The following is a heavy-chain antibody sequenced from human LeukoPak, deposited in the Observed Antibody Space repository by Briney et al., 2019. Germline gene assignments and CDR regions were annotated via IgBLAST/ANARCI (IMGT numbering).Heavy chain of an antibody. CDR1: GGSISSSSYY. V-gene: IGHV4-39*01. CDR3: AGLKHKDYFDY. Sequence: SETLSLTCTVSGGSISSSSYYWGWIRQPPGKGLEWIGSIYYSGSTYYNPSLKSRVTISVDTSKNQFSLKLSSVTATDTAVYYCAGLKHKDYFDYWGQGTLVTVSS. CDR2: IYYSGST. J-gene: IGHJ4*02.